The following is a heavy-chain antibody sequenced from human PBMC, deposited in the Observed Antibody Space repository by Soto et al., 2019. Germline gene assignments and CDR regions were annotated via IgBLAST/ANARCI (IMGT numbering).Heavy chain of an antibody. CDR1: GFTFSNAW. J-gene: IGHJ3*02. CDR3: TTGGYGDYRDAFDI. Sequence: WGSLRLSCAASGFTFSNAWMSWVRQAPGKGLEWVGRIKSKTDGGTTDYAAPVKGRFTISRDDSKNTLYLQMNSLKTEDTAVYYCTTGGYGDYRDAFDIWGQGTMVTVSS. V-gene: IGHV3-15*01. CDR2: IKSKTDGGTT. D-gene: IGHD4-17*01.